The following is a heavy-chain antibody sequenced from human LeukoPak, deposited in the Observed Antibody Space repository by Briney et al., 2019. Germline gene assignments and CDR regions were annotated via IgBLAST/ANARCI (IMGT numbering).Heavy chain of an antibody. D-gene: IGHD4-23*01. J-gene: IGHJ4*02. CDR3: ARVVYGGNSYFDY. V-gene: IGHV1-69*02. Sequence: ASVKVSCKASGGTFSSYTISWVRQAPGQGLEWMGRIIPILGIANYAQKFQGRVTITADKSTSTAYMELSSLRSEDTAVYYCARVVYGGNSYFDYWGQGTLVTVSS. CDR1: GGTFSSYT. CDR2: IIPILGIA.